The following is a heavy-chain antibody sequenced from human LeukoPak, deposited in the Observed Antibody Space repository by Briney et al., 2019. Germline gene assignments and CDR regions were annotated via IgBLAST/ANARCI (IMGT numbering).Heavy chain of an antibody. CDR1: GFTFSIYA. Sequence: GGSLRLSXAASGFTFSIYAMNWVRQAPGKGLEWVSSISGSGDSTYYADSVKGRFTISRDNSKNTLYVQMNSLRAEVTAAYYCAKDIWGYPLSPIDYWGQGTLVTVSS. D-gene: IGHD3-16*02. CDR3: AKDIWGYPLSPIDY. V-gene: IGHV3-23*01. J-gene: IGHJ4*02. CDR2: ISGSGDST.